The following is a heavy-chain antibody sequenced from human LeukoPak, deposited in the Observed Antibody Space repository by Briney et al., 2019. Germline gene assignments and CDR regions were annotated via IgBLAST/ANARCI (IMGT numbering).Heavy chain of an antibody. Sequence: GGSLRLSCAASGFTFSSYGMQWVRQAPGKGLEWVAFIRYDGSNKYYADSVKGRFTISRDNSKNTLYLQMNSLRAEDTAVYYCARTGIAAAGTFDYWGQGTLVTVSS. CDR2: IRYDGSNK. CDR3: ARTGIAAAGTFDY. V-gene: IGHV3-30*02. CDR1: GFTFSSYG. J-gene: IGHJ4*02. D-gene: IGHD6-13*01.